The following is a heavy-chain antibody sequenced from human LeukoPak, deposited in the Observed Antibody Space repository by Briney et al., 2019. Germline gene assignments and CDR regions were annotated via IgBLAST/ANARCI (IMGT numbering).Heavy chain of an antibody. CDR1: GGSISSGSYY. CDR2: IYTSGST. J-gene: IGHJ4*02. Sequence: SQTLSLTCTVCGGSISSGSYYWSWIRQPPGKGLEWIGRIYTSGSTNYNPSLKSRVTISVDTSKNQFSLKLSSVTAADTAVYYCARAVQWLPFDYWGQGTLVTVSS. D-gene: IGHD5-12*01. V-gene: IGHV4-61*02. CDR3: ARAVQWLPFDY.